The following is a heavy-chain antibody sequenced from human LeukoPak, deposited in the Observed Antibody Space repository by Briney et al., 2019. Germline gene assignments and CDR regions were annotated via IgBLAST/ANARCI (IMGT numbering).Heavy chain of an antibody. CDR2: ISSSGSTI. D-gene: IGHD1-26*01. Sequence: GGSLRLSCAASGFTFSDYYMSWIRQAPGKGLEWVSYISSSGSTIYYADSVKGRFTISRDNAKNSLYLQMYSLRAEDTAVYYCARDSTPRNSGEAFDIWGQGTMVTVSS. CDR3: ARDSTPRNSGEAFDI. V-gene: IGHV3-11*01. CDR1: GFTFSDYY. J-gene: IGHJ3*02.